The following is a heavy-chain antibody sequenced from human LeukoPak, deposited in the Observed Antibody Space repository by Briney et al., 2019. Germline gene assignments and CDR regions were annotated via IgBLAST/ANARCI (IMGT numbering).Heavy chain of an antibody. V-gene: IGHV4-59*12. CDR3: ARGRDTMLRGVILTGDNWFDP. D-gene: IGHD3-10*01. CDR1: GGSISSYY. J-gene: IGHJ5*02. Sequence: SETLSLTCTVSGGSISSYYWSWIRQPPGKGLEWIGYIYYSGSTNYNPSRKSRVTISVDTSKNQFSLKLSSVTAADTAVYYCARGRDTMLRGVILTGDNWFDPWGQGTLVTVSS. CDR2: IYYSGST.